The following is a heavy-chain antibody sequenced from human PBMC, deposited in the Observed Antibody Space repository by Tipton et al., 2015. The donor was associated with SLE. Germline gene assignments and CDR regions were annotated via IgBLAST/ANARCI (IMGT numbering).Heavy chain of an antibody. J-gene: IGHJ3*02. Sequence: SLRLSCAASGFTVSSNYMSWVRQAPGKGLEWVSVIYDGDSSTFYAESMKGRFTISRDNAKNSVYLQMNSLRVEDTAVYYCARSNWGWAFDIWGEGTMVTVSS. D-gene: IGHD7-27*01. CDR1: GFTVSSNY. CDR2: IYDGDSST. CDR3: ARSNWGWAFDI. V-gene: IGHV3-66*01.